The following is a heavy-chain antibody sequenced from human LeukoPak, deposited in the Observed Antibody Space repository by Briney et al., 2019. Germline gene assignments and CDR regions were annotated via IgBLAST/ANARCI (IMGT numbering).Heavy chain of an antibody. V-gene: IGHV4-4*07. CDR2: IYSSGST. J-gene: IGHJ4*02. D-gene: IGHD4-23*01. CDR1: GDSIRSFY. Sequence: PSETPSLTCTVSGDSIRSFYWSWIRQPAGKGLEWIGRIYSSGSTNFNPSLKSRVTMSVDTSKNQFSLKLTSVTAADTAVYYCARGPLVGGQLRGGLDYWGQGTLVTVSS. CDR3: ARGPLVGGQLRGGLDY.